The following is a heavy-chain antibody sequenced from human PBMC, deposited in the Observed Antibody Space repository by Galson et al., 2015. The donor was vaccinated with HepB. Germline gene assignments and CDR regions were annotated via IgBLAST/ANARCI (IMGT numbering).Heavy chain of an antibody. D-gene: IGHD2-2*01. CDR3: AREYCSSTSCYGMDV. J-gene: IGHJ6*04. CDR2: ISYDGSNK. Sequence: SLRLSCAASGFTFSSYAMHWVRQAPGKGLEWVAVISYDGSNKYYADSVKGRFTISRDNSKNTLYLQMNSLRAEDTAVYYCAREYCSSTSCYGMDVWGKGTTVTVSS. V-gene: IGHV3-30-3*01. CDR1: GFTFSSYA.